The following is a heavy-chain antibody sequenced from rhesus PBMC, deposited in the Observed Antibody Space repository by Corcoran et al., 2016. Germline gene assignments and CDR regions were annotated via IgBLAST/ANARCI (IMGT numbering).Heavy chain of an antibody. CDR1: GASIRSYW. CDR3: ARDQVAAAGRYY. D-gene: IGHD6-31*01. J-gene: IGHJ4*01. V-gene: IGHV4-80*01. Sequence: VQLQESGPGLVKPSETLSLTCAVSGASIRSYWWSWIRQPPGKGLEWIGEINGNSGSTYYNPSLKSRVTISKDASKNQFSLKLSSVTAADTAVYYCARDQVAAAGRYYWGQGVLVTVSS. CDR2: INGNSGST.